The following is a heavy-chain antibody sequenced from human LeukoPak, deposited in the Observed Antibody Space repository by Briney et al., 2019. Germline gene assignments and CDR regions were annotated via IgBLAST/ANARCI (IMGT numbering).Heavy chain of an antibody. CDR1: GFTVSGNY. D-gene: IGHD4-23*01. CDR3: ARRAGGYSHPYDY. J-gene: IGHJ4*02. Sequence: GGSLRLSCAVSGFTVSGNYMSWVRQAPGKGLEWVLLIYSGGTTYYADSVKGRFTISRDNSKNTLYLQMNSLRAEDTAVYYCARRAGGYSHPYDYWGQGILVTVSS. V-gene: IGHV3-53*01. CDR2: IYSGGTT.